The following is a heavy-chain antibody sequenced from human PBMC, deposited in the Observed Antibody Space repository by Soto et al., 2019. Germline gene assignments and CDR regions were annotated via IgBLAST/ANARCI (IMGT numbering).Heavy chain of an antibody. V-gene: IGHV4-39*01. CDR3: ASTTYYDFWSGYDYYYMDV. D-gene: IGHD3-3*01. CDR2: IYYSGST. Sequence: SETLSLTCTVSGGSISSSSYYWGWIRQPPGKGLEWIGSIYYSGSTYYNPSLKSRVTISVDTSKNQFSLKLSSVTAADTAVYYCASTTYYDFWSGYDYYYMDVWGKGTTVTVSS. J-gene: IGHJ6*03. CDR1: GGSISSSSYY.